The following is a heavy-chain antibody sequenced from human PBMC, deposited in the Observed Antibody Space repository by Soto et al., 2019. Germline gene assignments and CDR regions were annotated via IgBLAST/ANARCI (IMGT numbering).Heavy chain of an antibody. D-gene: IGHD2-15*01. Sequence: QVQLVQSGAEVNKPGSSVKVSCKASGGTFSSYAISWVRQAPGQGLEWMGGIIPIFGTANYAQKFQGRVTITADESTSSAYMELSSLRSEDTAVYYCAREVVVAATGWFDPWGQGTLVTVSS. CDR1: GGTFSSYA. V-gene: IGHV1-69*12. CDR2: IIPIFGTA. J-gene: IGHJ5*02. CDR3: AREVVVAATGWFDP.